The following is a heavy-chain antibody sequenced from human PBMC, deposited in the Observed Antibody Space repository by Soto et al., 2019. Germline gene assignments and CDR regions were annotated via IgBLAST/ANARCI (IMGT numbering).Heavy chain of an antibody. CDR3: AEGGYCSGGSCYSLEVYYYYGMDV. Sequence: ASVKVSCKASGGTFSSYAISWVRQAPGQGIEWMGGIIPIFGTANYAQKFQGRVTITADESTSTAYMELSSLRSEDTAVYYCAEGGYCSGGSCYSLEVYYYYGMDVWGQGTTVTVSS. CDR2: IIPIFGTA. V-gene: IGHV1-69*13. CDR1: GGTFSSYA. D-gene: IGHD2-15*01. J-gene: IGHJ6*02.